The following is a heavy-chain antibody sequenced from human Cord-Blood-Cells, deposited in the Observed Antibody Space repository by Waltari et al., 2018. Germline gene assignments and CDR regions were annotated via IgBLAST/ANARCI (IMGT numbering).Heavy chain of an antibody. CDR1: GFTFSSYA. V-gene: IGHV3-23*01. Sequence: EVQLLESGGGLVQPGGSLRRSCAAYGFTFSSYAMSWVRQGPGKGLEWVSAISGSGGSTYYADSVKGRFTISRDNSKNTLYLQMNSLRAEDTAVYYCAKATRIREAFDIWGQGTMVTVSS. J-gene: IGHJ3*02. CDR2: ISGSGGST. D-gene: IGHD3-22*01. CDR3: AKATRIREAFDI.